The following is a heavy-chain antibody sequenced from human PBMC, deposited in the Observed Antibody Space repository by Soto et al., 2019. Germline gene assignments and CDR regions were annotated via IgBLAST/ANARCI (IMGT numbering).Heavy chain of an antibody. V-gene: IGHV3-7*01. J-gene: IGHJ4*02. D-gene: IGHD2-2*01. CDR2: IKRDGSEK. CDR1: GFSISYYW. Sequence: PGGSLRLSCAASGFSISYYWMSWVRQAPGKGLEWVANIKRDGSEKYYVASVKGRFTISRDNAKNSLYLQMNSLRADDTAVYYCARDRDLAVPAAVIYFDSWGQGTLVTVSS. CDR3: ARDRDLAVPAAVIYFDS.